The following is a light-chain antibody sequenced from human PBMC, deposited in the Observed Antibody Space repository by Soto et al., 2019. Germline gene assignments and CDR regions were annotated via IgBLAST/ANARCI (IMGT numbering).Light chain of an antibody. CDR3: QQYNNWPLT. J-gene: IGKJ4*01. CDR1: QSVSSN. V-gene: IGKV3-15*01. CDR2: GAS. Sequence: EIVMTQSPATLSVSPGERATLSCRASQSVSSNLAWYQQKPGQAPRLLIYGASTRATGIAARFSGSGSETEFTLTISSHQYEDFAVYYCQQYNNWPLTVGGRTKVEIK.